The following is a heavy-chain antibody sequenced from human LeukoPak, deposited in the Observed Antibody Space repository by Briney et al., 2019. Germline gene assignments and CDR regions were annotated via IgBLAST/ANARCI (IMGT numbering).Heavy chain of an antibody. D-gene: IGHD5-18*01. Sequence: GGSLRLSCAASGFTFSSYSMNWVRQAPGKGLEWVSSISSSSSYIYYADSVKGRFTISRDNAKNSLYLQMNRLRAEDTAVYYCARPRGVDTAMVNYWGQGTLVTVSS. CDR1: GFTFSSYS. V-gene: IGHV3-21*01. CDR3: ARPRGVDTAMVNY. CDR2: ISSSSSYI. J-gene: IGHJ4*02.